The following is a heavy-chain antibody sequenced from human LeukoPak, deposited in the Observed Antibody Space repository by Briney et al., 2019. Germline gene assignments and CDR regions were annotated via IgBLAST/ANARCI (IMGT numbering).Heavy chain of an antibody. CDR1: GGSINSGYYY. CDR2: IYTSGST. V-gene: IGHV4-61*02. CDR3: ARRFTVTTNYSDSRNHAFDI. J-gene: IGHJ3*02. D-gene: IGHD4-17*01. Sequence: PSETLSLTRTVSGGSINSGYYYWRWIRHPAGKGLEWIGRIYTSGSTNYNPSLKSRVTISVDTSKNQFSLKLNSVTAADTAVYYCARRFTVTTNYSDSRNHAFDIWGQGTRVTVSS.